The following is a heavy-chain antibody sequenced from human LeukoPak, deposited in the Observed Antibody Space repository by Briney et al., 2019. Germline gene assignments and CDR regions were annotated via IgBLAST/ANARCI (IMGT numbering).Heavy chain of an antibody. V-gene: IGHV4-59*08. D-gene: IGHD6-13*01. CDR3: ARQEGPSSSWYYFDY. CDR2: IYYSGST. Sequence: SETLSLTCTVSGGSISSYYWSWIRQPAGKGLEWIGYIYYSGSTNYNPSLKSRVTISVDTSKNQFSLKLSSVTAADTAVYYCARQEGPSSSWYYFDYWGQGTLVTVSS. J-gene: IGHJ4*02. CDR1: GGSISSYY.